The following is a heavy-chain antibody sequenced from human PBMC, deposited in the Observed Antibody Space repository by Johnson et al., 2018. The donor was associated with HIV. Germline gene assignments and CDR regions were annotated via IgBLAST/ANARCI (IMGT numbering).Heavy chain of an antibody. D-gene: IGHD2-15*01. J-gene: IGHJ3*02. Sequence: QVQLVESGGGLVKPGGSLRLSCLASGFTFSDYYMSWIRQAPGKGLEWVSYISNSGGTIYSADSVQGRFTISRDNAKNSLFLQMNSLRAEDTAVDYCARSKDCSVSSCPDGFDIWGQGTMVIVSS. CDR1: GFTFSDYY. V-gene: IGHV3-11*04. CDR2: ISNSGGTI. CDR3: ARSKDCSVSSCPDGFDI.